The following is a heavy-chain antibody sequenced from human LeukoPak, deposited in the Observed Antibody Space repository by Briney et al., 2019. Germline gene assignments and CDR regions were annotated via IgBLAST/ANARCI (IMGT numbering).Heavy chain of an antibody. D-gene: IGHD6-6*01. J-gene: IGHJ4*02. CDR3: ARDNAPYTSSSSGLGLFDY. Sequence: GGSLRLSCAASGFTVSGNYMSWVRQAPGKGLEWVSLIFSGGATYYADSVKGRFTISRDNSKNTLYLQMNSLRAEDTAVYFCARDNAPYTSSSSGLGLFDYWGQGTLVTVSS. CDR2: IFSGGAT. CDR1: GFTVSGNY. V-gene: IGHV3-53*01.